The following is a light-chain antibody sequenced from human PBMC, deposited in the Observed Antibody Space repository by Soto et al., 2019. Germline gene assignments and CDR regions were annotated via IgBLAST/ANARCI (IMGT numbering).Light chain of an antibody. CDR3: QQYGISPT. J-gene: IGKJ1*01. CDR2: DVS. CDR1: QSVSSNY. Sequence: DIVLTQSPGTLSLSPGERATLSCRSSQSVSSNYLACYQQKPDQAPRLVIYDVSCRATGIPDRFSSSGSGTDFTLTISRLEPEYAAVYYCQQYGISPTFGQGTKVEIK. V-gene: IGKV3-20*01.